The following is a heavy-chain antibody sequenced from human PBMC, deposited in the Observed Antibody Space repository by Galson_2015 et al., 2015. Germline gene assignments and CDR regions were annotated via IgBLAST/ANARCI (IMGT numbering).Heavy chain of an antibody. Sequence: SLRLSCAASGFTFSSYEMNWVRQAPGKGLEWVSYISSSGSIIYYADSVKGRFTISRDNAKNSLYLQMNSLRAEDTAVYYCARLVRQPTSTFDYGGQGTLVTVSS. CDR1: GFTFSSYE. J-gene: IGHJ4*02. CDR3: ARLVRQPTSTFDY. V-gene: IGHV3-48*03. D-gene: IGHD2-8*01. CDR2: ISSSGSII.